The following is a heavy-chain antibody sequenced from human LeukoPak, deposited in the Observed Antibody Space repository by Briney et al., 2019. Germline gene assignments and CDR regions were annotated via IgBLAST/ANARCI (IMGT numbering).Heavy chain of an antibody. CDR1: GYSFTTYW. CDR3: ARQAQPAYYYNGMGV. Sequence: GESLKISCKGSGYSFTTYWIGWVRQMPGKGLEWMGIIYPGDSDTRYSPSFQGQVTISADKSISTAYLQWSSLKASDTAIYYRARQAQPAYYYNGMGVWGQGTTVTVSS. J-gene: IGHJ6*02. V-gene: IGHV5-51*01. D-gene: IGHD5-18*01. CDR2: IYPGDSDT.